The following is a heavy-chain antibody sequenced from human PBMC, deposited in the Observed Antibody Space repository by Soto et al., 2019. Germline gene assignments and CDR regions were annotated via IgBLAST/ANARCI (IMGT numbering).Heavy chain of an antibody. CDR3: ARGGDYRNFYWHFDL. D-gene: IGHD4-4*01. CDR1: GYTFTHYY. J-gene: IGHJ2*01. V-gene: IGHV1-46*01. CDR2: INPSGGST. Sequence: QVQLVQSGAEVKKPGASVKVSCKASGYTFTHYYMHWVRQAPGQGLEWMGIINPSGGSTSYAQRFEGRVTLTRDTSTSTVYMELSSLRSEDTAVYYCARGGDYRNFYWHFDLWGRGTLVTVSS.